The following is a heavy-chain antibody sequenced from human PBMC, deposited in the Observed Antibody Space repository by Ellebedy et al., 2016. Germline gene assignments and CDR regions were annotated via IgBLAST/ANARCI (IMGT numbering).Heavy chain of an antibody. CDR3: ARSGNWNYEPTWFDP. V-gene: IGHV3-7*03. CDR1: GFNFSNSW. D-gene: IGHD1-7*01. J-gene: IGHJ5*02. CDR2: IKQDGSEK. Sequence: GGSLRLSCTASGFNFSNSWMSWVRQAPQKGLEWVANIKQDGSEKYYVDSVKGRFTISSDNAKNSLYLQMNSLRAEDTAVYHCARSGNWNYEPTWFDPWGQGTRVTVSS.